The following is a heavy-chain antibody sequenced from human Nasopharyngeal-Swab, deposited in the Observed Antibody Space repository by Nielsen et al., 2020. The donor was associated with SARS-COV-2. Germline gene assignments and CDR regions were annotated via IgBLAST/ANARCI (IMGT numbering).Heavy chain of an antibody. J-gene: IGHJ4*02. CDR3: ARRGVVVRGGYYFDY. Sequence: SETLSLTCAVYGGSFSGYYWGWIRQPPGKGLEWIGSIYYSGSTYYNPSLKSRVAISVDTSKNQFSLKLSSVTAADTAVYYCARRGVVVRGGYYFDYWGQGTLVTVSS. CDR1: GGSFSGYY. CDR2: IYYSGST. V-gene: IGHV4-39*01. D-gene: IGHD2-15*01.